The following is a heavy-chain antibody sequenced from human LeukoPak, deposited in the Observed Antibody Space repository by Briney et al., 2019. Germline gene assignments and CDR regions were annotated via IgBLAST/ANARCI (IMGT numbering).Heavy chain of an antibody. CDR2: MSPNSGNT. V-gene: IGHV1-8*01. Sequence: ASVKVSCKASGYTFISYDINWVRQATGQGLEWMGWMSPNSGNTGYAQKFQGRITMTKSTSMSTAYMELSDLESEDTAVYYCARTPPDYGIDYWGQGILVTVSS. D-gene: IGHD4-17*01. CDR1: GYTFISYD. CDR3: ARTPPDYGIDY. J-gene: IGHJ4*02.